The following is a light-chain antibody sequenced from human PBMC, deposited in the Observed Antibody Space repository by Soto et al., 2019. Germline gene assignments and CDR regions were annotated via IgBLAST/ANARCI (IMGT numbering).Light chain of an antibody. V-gene: IGLV2-8*01. J-gene: IGLJ3*02. CDR1: SSDVVGYNY. CDR2: EVS. CDR3: SSYAGSNNLL. Sequence: QSALTQPPSASGSPGQSVTISCTGSSSDVVGYNYVSWYQQHPGKAPKLMIYEVSKRPSGVPDRFSGSKSGNTASLTVSGLQAEDEAYYDCSSYAGSNNLLFGGGTKLTVL.